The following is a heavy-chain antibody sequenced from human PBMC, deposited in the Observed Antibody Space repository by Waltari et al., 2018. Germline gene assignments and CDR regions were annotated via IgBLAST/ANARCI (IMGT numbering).Heavy chain of an antibody. V-gene: IGHV1-2*02. CDR3: ARENYATLFDP. J-gene: IGHJ5*02. CDR2: INPNSGGT. D-gene: IGHD2-2*01. Sequence: QVQLVQSGAEVKKPGASVKVSCKASGYTFTGYYMHWVRQAPGQGLEWMGWINPNSGGTNDAQKFQGRVTMTRDTSISTAYMELSRLRSDDTAVYYCARENYATLFDPWGQGTLVTVSS. CDR1: GYTFTGYY.